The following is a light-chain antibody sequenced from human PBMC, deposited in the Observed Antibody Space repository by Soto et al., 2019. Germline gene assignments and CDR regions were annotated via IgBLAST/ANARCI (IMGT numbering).Light chain of an antibody. CDR3: QQYNNWPRT. CDR1: QAIKTY. V-gene: IGKV1-9*01. J-gene: IGKJ1*01. Sequence: IQLTQSPSSLSASIGDRVSITCRASQAIKTYVAWYQQKPGKAPKLLIYGAFTLQSGVPSRFNGSGSGTDFTLTISRLQPEDFAVYYCQQYNNWPRTFGQGTKVEIK. CDR2: GAF.